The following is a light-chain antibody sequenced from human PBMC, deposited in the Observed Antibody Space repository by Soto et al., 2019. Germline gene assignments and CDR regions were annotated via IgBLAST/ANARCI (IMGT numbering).Light chain of an antibody. CDR1: QTISTMN. CDR2: GTS. J-gene: IGKJ4*01. Sequence: EIVLTQSPGTLSLSPGERATLSCRASQTISTMNLAWYQQKPGQAPRLLIYGTSNRATGIPDRFRGSGSGTDFTLTISRLEPEDFLVYYCHQYGSLPLTFGGGAKVEIK. V-gene: IGKV3-20*01. CDR3: HQYGSLPLT.